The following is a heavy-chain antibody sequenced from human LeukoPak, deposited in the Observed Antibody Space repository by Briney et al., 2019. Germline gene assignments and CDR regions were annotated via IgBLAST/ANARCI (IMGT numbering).Heavy chain of an antibody. D-gene: IGHD5-24*01. CDR3: ARPTVDMATLWNS. J-gene: IGHJ4*02. Sequence: GGSLRLSCAASEFTFSSFWMSWVRQAPGKGLEWVANIKQDGSDKYYVDSVKGRFTISRDNGKNSLYLQMSSLRVDDTAVYYCARPTVDMATLWNSWGQGTLVTVSS. CDR2: IKQDGSDK. CDR1: EFTFSSFW. V-gene: IGHV3-7*01.